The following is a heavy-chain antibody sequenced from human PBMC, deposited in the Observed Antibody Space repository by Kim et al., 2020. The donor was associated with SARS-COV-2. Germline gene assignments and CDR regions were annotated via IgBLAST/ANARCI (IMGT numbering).Heavy chain of an antibody. D-gene: IGHD1-26*01. J-gene: IGHJ5*02. Sequence: VGSLRLSCAASGFTFSSYAMTWVRQAPGRGLEWVSRISGSGDGTFYAGSVKGRFTISRNNSKNTLYLQMNSLRADDTAIYYCAKGGWVGFYQPGDTWGQRTLVKGSS. V-gene: IGHV3-23*01. CDR1: GFTFSSYA. CDR3: AKGGWVGFYQPGDT. CDR2: ISGSGDGT.